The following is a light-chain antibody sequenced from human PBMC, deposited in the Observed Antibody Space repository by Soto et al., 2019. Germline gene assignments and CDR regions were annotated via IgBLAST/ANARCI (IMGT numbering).Light chain of an antibody. V-gene: IGLV2-8*01. Sequence: QSALTQPPSASGSPGQPVTISCVGTSSDVGGYDYVSWYQQHTGKAPKLIIYEVNKRPSGVPDRFSGSKSGNTASLTVSGLQAEDEGEYYCSSSAGSNNLGVFGTGTKVTVL. J-gene: IGLJ1*01. CDR2: EVN. CDR1: SSDVGGYDY. CDR3: SSSAGSNNLGV.